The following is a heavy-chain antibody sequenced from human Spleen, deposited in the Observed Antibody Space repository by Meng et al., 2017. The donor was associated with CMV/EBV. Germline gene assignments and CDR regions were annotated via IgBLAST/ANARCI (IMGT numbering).Heavy chain of an antibody. Sequence: TFSIYTITWVRQAPGQGLEWMGGIIPIVAKANYAQKFQGRVTITADKTTSTAYMELSSLRPEDTAVYYCARERPVDTSMVPCPFDIWGQGTMVTVSS. D-gene: IGHD5-18*01. V-gene: IGHV1-69*06. CDR3: ARERPVDTSMVPCPFDI. CDR2: IIPIVAKA. J-gene: IGHJ3*02. CDR1: TFSIYT.